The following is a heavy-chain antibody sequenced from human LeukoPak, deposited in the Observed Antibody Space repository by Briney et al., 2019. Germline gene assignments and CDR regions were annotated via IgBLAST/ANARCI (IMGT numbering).Heavy chain of an antibody. J-gene: IGHJ6*03. CDR3: ARVLRYCSGGNCYSGGLGYMDV. Sequence: PGRSLRLSCAASGFTFSSYEMNWVRQAPGKGLEWVSSISRSGSTKYYADYVKGRFTISRDNAKNSLFLQMNSLRAEDTAVYYCARVLRYCSGGNCYSGGLGYMDVWGKGTTVTISS. CDR2: ISRSGSTK. D-gene: IGHD2-15*01. V-gene: IGHV3-48*03. CDR1: GFTFSSYE.